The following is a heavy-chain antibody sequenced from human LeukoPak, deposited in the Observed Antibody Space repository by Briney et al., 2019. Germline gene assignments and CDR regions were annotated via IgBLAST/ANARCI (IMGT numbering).Heavy chain of an antibody. CDR1: GGSISSGGYS. V-gene: IGHV4-30-2*01. D-gene: IGHD2-8*01. CDR2: IYHSGST. Sequence: SQTLSLTCDVSGGSISSGGYSWSWIRQPPGKGLEWIGYIYHSGSTYYNPSLKSRVTISVDRSKNQFSLKLSSVTAADTAVYYCASVLMVYATFDYWGQGTLVTVSS. CDR3: ASVLMVYATFDY. J-gene: IGHJ4*02.